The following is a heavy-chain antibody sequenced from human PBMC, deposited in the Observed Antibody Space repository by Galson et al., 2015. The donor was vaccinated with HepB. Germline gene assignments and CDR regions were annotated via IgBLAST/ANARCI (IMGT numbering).Heavy chain of an antibody. CDR1: GFTFSSYA. V-gene: IGHV3-30*04. CDR2: ISYDGSNK. CDR3: ARTPSYCGGDSPPGCLYWYFDL. J-gene: IGHJ2*01. Sequence: SLRLSCAASGFTFSSYAMHWVRQAPGKGLEWVAVISYDGSNKYYADSVKGRFTISRDNSKNTLYLQMNSLRAEDTAVYYCARTPSYCGGDSPPGCLYWYFDLWGRGTLVTVSS. D-gene: IGHD2-21*02.